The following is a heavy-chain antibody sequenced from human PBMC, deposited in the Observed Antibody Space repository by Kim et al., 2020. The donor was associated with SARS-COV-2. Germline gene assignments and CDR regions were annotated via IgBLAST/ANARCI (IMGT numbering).Heavy chain of an antibody. J-gene: IGHJ4*02. CDR3: ARGPLVVDY. V-gene: IGHV1-8*01. D-gene: IGHD2-2*01. Sequence: GNTGYAQKFQGRVTMTRNTSISTAYMELSSLRSEDTAVYYCARGPLVVDYWGQGTLVTVSS. CDR2: GNT.